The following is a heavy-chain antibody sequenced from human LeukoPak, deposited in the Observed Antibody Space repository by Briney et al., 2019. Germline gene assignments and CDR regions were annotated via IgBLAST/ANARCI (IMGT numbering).Heavy chain of an antibody. CDR3: ARGSGWYFY. V-gene: IGHV4-59*01. CDR2: IFYSGST. Sequence: SETLSLTCTVSGGSISSYYWSWIRQPPGKGLEWIGYIFYSGSTNYNPSLKSRVTISVDTSKNQFSLKLSSVTAADTAVYYCARGSGWYFYWGQGTLVTVSS. J-gene: IGHJ4*02. D-gene: IGHD6-19*01. CDR1: GGSISSYY.